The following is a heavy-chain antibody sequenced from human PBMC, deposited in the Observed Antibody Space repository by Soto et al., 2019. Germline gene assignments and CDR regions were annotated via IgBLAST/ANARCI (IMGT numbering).Heavy chain of an antibody. CDR2: ISSSTSTT. V-gene: IGHV3-48*02. Sequence: EVQLVESGGGLVQPGGSLRLSCAASGFTFSSYGMNWVRQAPRKGLELVSYISSSTSTTYYADSVKARFTISRDNAKNSLYLQMNSLRDEDTAVYYCARDNRILSAWGQVTTGTVSS. CDR3: ARDNRILSA. CDR1: GFTFSSYG. J-gene: IGHJ6*02.